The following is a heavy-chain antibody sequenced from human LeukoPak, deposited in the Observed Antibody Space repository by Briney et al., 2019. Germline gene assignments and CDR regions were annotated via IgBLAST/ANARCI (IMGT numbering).Heavy chain of an antibody. CDR2: ISPDSNYK. V-gene: IGHV3-21*01. D-gene: IGHD3-10*01. CDR1: GFTFSTYS. CDR3: LAAGGY. J-gene: IGHJ4*02. Sequence: GGSLRLSCAASGFTFSTYSMNWLRLAPGKGLEWVSSISPDSNYKYYVDSVKGRFTISRDNAKNSLYLQMSSLSAEDTAVYYCLAAGGYWGQGTLVTVSS.